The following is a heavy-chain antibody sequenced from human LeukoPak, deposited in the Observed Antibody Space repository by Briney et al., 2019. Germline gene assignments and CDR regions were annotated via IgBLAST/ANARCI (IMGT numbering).Heavy chain of an antibody. CDR1: GYTFTIYG. J-gene: IGHJ6*02. CDR3: ARHSHPASYYYFGMIV. CDR2: ITAYNGNT. D-gene: IGHD2-2*01. Sequence: SVNLSCKASGYTFTIYGISSVRHAPGQGNEWMGWITAYNGNTNSAQTLPGKVTLTTDTSTSTAYMELRSLRSDRTDVNFCARHSHPASYYYFGMIVWGQGTTVT. V-gene: IGHV1-18*01.